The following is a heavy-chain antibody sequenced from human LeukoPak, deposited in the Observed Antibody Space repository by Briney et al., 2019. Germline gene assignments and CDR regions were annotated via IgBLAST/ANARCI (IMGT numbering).Heavy chain of an antibody. D-gene: IGHD5-18*01. CDR1: GFTVSSNY. V-gene: IGHV3-53*04. CDR3: SREGIQHDAFDI. J-gene: IGHJ3*02. CDR2: IYSGGST. Sequence: PPGGSLRLSCAASGFTVSSNYMSWVRQAPGKGLEWVSVIYSGGSTYYEASVKGRFAISRHNSKNKLSLQMNTLRAEDTAVYYCSREGIQHDAFDIWGQGTMVTVS.